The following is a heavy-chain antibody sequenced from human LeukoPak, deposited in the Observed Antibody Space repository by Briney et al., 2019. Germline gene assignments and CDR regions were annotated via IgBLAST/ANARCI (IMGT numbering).Heavy chain of an antibody. Sequence: ASVKVSFKASGGTFSSYDISWVRQAPGQGLEWMGGITPIFGTAKYAQKFQGRVTITADESTSTAYMELSSLRSEDTAVYYCASGGELLVYNWFDPWGQGTLVTVSS. CDR2: ITPIFGTA. CDR1: GGTFSSYD. V-gene: IGHV1-69*13. J-gene: IGHJ5*02. D-gene: IGHD1-26*01. CDR3: ASGGELLVYNWFDP.